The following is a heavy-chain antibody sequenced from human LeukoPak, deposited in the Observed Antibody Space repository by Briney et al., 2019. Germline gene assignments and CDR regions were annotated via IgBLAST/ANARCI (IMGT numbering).Heavy chain of an antibody. J-gene: IGHJ5*02. CDR3: ARRKWNGGYSYGSPPYNWFDP. CDR2: INHSGST. Sequence: SETLSLTCAVYGGSFSGYYWSWIRQPPGKGLEWIGEINHSGSTNYNPSLKSRVTISVDTSKNQFSLKLSSVTAADTAVYYCARRKWNGGYSYGSPPYNWFDPWGQGTLVTVSS. CDR1: GGSFSGYY. V-gene: IGHV4-34*01. D-gene: IGHD5-18*01.